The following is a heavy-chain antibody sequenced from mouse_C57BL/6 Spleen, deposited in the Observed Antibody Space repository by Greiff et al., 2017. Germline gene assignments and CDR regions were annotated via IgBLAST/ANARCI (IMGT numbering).Heavy chain of an antibody. CDR1: GFTFSDYY. Sequence: EVKLVESEGGLVQPGSSMKLSCTASGFTFSDYYMAWVRQFPEKGLEWVANINYDGSSTYYLDSLKSRFIISRDNAKNILYLQMSSLKSEDTATYYCARYGYDGYFDYWGQGTTLTVSS. CDR2: INYDGSST. J-gene: IGHJ2*01. V-gene: IGHV5-16*01. CDR3: ARYGYDGYFDY. D-gene: IGHD2-2*01.